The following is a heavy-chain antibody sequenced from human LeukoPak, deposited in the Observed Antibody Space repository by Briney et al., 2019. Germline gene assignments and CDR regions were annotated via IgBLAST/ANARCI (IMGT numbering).Heavy chain of an antibody. CDR3: ARVGYSHGQGLYFDY. V-gene: IGHV4-61*01. CDR2: IYYSGST. J-gene: IGHJ4*02. CDR1: GGSISSSSYY. D-gene: IGHD5-18*01. Sequence: SETLSLTCTVSGGSISSSSYYWSWIRQPPGKGLEWIGYIYYSGSTNYNPSLKSRVTISVDTSKNQFSLKLSSVTAADTAVYYCARVGYSHGQGLYFDYWGQGTLVSVSS.